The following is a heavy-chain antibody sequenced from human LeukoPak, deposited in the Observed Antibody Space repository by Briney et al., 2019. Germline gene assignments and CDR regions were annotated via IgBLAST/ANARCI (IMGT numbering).Heavy chain of an antibody. V-gene: IGHV3-48*03. J-gene: IGHJ4*02. D-gene: IGHD5-18*01. Sequence: PGGSLRLSCAASGLTFSNYEMIWVRQSPGKGLEWVSFISSSGSTIYYADSVKGRFTISRDNAKNSLFLQMNSLRAEDTAVYYCARGLSGVTGYTYGRGIDYWGQGTLVTVSS. CDR2: ISSSGSTI. CDR3: ARGLSGVTGYTYGRGIDY. CDR1: GLTFSNYE.